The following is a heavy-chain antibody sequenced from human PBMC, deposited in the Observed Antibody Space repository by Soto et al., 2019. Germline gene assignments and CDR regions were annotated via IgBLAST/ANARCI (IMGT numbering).Heavy chain of an antibody. CDR1: GYNFTNSW. D-gene: IGHD1-1*01. CDR2: INPANTYT. CDR3: ASRVEGLSTGFDY. Sequence: EVQLVQSRVELRKAGESLTISCEGSGYNFTNSWISWVRQVPAKGLEWMGRINPANTYTRYSPSFQGLVTMSVDTSVNTADLQGSSLKASDSGLYYCASRVEGLSTGFDYWGRGTLVTVAS. V-gene: IGHV5-10-1*03. J-gene: IGHJ4*02.